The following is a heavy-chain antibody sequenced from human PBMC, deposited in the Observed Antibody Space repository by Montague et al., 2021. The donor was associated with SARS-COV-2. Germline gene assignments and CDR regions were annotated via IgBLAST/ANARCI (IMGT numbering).Heavy chain of an antibody. D-gene: IGHD3-10*01. CDR3: ARGARQGYGFRLGSFDS. Sequence: SETLSLTCAVYGGSFSGYYWNWIRQPPGKGLEWIGEIDHSGSTNYNPSLKSRVTMSVDTSKNQFSLKLSSVTAADTAVYYCARGARQGYGFRLGSFDSWGQGTLLTVSS. J-gene: IGHJ4*02. CDR1: GGSFSGYY. CDR2: IDHSGST. V-gene: IGHV4-34*01.